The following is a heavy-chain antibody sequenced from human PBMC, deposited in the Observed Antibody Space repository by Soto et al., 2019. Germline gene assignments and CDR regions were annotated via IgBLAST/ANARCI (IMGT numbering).Heavy chain of an antibody. CDR2: MSSSGDS. D-gene: IGHD3-3*01. V-gene: IGHV4-4*09. Sequence: QVQLQESGPGLVKPSETLSLTCDVSGASVSHYFWSWIRQPPGKGLEWLGYMSSSGDSISNPALKSRITISLDMSRNHVSLNLSSLTVADTAVYYCARSSLTFFGGVVPDFDVWGPGTLVTVSS. CDR1: GASVSHYF. CDR3: ARSSLTFFGGVVPDFDV. J-gene: IGHJ4*02.